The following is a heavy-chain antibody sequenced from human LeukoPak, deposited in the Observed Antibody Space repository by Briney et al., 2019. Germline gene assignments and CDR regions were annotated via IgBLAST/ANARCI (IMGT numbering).Heavy chain of an antibody. D-gene: IGHD6-13*01. J-gene: IGHJ3*02. Sequence: SETLSLTCTVSGGSISSYYWSWIRQPPGKGLEWIGYIYYSGSTNYNPSLKSRVTISVDTSKNQFSLKLSSVTAADTAVYYCARMYSSSWSWGDAFDIWGQGTMVTVSS. CDR1: GGSISSYY. CDR2: IYYSGST. V-gene: IGHV4-59*08. CDR3: ARMYSSSWSWGDAFDI.